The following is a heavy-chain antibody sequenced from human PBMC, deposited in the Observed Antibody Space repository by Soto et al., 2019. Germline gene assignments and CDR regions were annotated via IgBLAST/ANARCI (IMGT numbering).Heavy chain of an antibody. J-gene: IGHJ6*02. CDR3: ARSFYGVDL. CDR1: GGSITSGGYS. CDR2: IYQGGSA. V-gene: IGHV4-30-2*06. Sequence: KPSETLSLTCTVSGGSITSGGYSWSWIRQLPGQGLEWIGYIYQGGSAYYNPSLKTRVTISLDRSKNQFSLNLTSVTAADTAVYYCARSFYGVDLWGQGAPVTVSS.